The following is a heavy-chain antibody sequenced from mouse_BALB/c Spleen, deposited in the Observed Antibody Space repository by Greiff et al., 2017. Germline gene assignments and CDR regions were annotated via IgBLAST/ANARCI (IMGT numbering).Heavy chain of an antibody. CDR2: ISYDGSN. Sequence: ESGPGLVKPSQSLSLTCSVTGYSITSGYYWNWIRQFPGNKLEWMGYISYDGSNNYNPSLKNRISITRDTSKNQFFLKLNSVTTEDTATYYCASYDGYQFAYWGQGTLVTVSA. CDR1: GYSITSGYY. V-gene: IGHV3-6*02. J-gene: IGHJ3*01. D-gene: IGHD2-3*01. CDR3: ASYDGYQFAY.